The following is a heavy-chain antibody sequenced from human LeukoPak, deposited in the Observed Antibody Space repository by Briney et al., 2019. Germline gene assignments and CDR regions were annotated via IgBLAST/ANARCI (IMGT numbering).Heavy chain of an antibody. D-gene: IGHD2-15*01. Sequence: GESLKISCKGSGYSINNYWIGWVRQMPGKGLEWMGIIYPADSDIRYSPSFQGQVTISADKSISTAYLQWGSLKASDTAIYYCAGQEYCSGGSCYTWFDPWGQGTLVIVSS. CDR1: GYSINNYW. CDR2: IYPADSDI. V-gene: IGHV5-51*01. J-gene: IGHJ5*02. CDR3: AGQEYCSGGSCYTWFDP.